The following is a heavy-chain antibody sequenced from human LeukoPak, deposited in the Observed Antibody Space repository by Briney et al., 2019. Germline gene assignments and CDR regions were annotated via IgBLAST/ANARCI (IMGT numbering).Heavy chain of an antibody. CDR3: SKTRRERWYRYYFDY. D-gene: IGHD2-15*01. Sequence: GGSLRLSCAASGFTFYDYAMHWVRQAPGKGVEWVSGISWNSGSIDYSDSVKGRFTISRDNAKKSLYLQMNSLRDEDTALYYCSKTRRERWYRYYFDYGGQGTLVTVSA. CDR1: GFTFYDYA. V-gene: IGHV3-9*01. CDR2: ISWNSGSI. J-gene: IGHJ4*02.